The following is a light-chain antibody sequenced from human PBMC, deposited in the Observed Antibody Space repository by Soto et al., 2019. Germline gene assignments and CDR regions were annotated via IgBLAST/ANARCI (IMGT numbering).Light chain of an antibody. CDR1: SSDVGNYNL. J-gene: IGLJ3*02. Sequence: QSVLTQPASVSGSPGQSITISCTGTSSDVGNYNLVSWYQHHPGKAPKLMIYDSSKRPSGVSNRFSGSKSGNTASLTISGLQAEDEADYYCCSYAGSSTWVFGGGTQLTVL. CDR3: CSYAGSSTWV. V-gene: IGLV2-23*01. CDR2: DSS.